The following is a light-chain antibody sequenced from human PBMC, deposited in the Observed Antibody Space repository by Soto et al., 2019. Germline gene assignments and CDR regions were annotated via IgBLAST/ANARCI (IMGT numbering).Light chain of an antibody. CDR1: QSVSSY. V-gene: IGKV3-11*01. CDR2: DAS. Sequence: EIVLTQSPATLSLSPGERATLSCRASQSVSSYLAWYQQKPGQAPRLLIYDASNRATGIPARFSGSGSGTDFTLTIGSLEPEDFAVYYCQQRSNWPPCITFGQGTRLEIK. CDR3: QQRSNWPPCIT. J-gene: IGKJ5*01.